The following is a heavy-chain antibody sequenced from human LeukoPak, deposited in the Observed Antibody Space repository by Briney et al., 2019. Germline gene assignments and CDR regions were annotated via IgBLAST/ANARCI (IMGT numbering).Heavy chain of an antibody. J-gene: IGHJ4*02. CDR1: GGSFSGYY. D-gene: IGHD6-6*01. CDR2: INHSGST. Sequence: SETLSLTCALYGGSFSGYYWSWIRQPPGKGLECIGEINHSGSTNYNPSLKRRVTIPVDTSKNQFVLKLSSVTAADTAVYYCARGLRIAARPFVYWGQGTLVTVSS. V-gene: IGHV4-34*01. CDR3: ARGLRIAARPFVY.